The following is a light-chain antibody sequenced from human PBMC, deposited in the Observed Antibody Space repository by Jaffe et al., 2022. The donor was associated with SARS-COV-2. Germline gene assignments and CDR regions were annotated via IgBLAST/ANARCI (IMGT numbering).Light chain of an antibody. CDR1: SSDVGGYNL. V-gene: IGLV2-23*02. Sequence: QSALTQPASVSGSPGQSITISCTGTSSDVGGYNLVSWYQQHPGKAPKFMIYEVNKRPSGVSNRFSGSKSGDTASLTISGLQAEDEADYYCCSYAGSSSLVFGGGTKLTVL. CDR2: EVN. J-gene: IGLJ3*02. CDR3: CSYAGSSSLV.